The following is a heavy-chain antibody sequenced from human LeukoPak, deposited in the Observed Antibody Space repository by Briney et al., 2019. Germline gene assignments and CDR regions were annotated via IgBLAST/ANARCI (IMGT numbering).Heavy chain of an antibody. CDR1: GFTFSSYS. CDR2: ISWNSGSI. J-gene: IGHJ6*03. CDR3: AKGSSPYYYYYMDV. Sequence: GGSLRLSCAASGFTFSSYSMNWVRQAPGKGLEWVSGISWNSGSIGYADSVKGRFTISRDNAKNSLYLQMNSLRAEDMALYYCAKGSSPYYYYYMDVWGKGTTVTVSS. D-gene: IGHD2-15*01. V-gene: IGHV3-9*03.